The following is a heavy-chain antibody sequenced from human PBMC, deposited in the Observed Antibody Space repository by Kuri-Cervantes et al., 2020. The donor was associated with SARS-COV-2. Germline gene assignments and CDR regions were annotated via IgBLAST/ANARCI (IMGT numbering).Heavy chain of an antibody. V-gene: IGHV3-23*01. D-gene: IGHD3-16*01. Sequence: GESLKISCAASGFAFSTYAMSWVHQVPGKGLQWVATISESGSVTHYADFIRGQFTISRDNGRNTIDLHMSSLRVEDTAIYYCAKAEALSEFGYYFYGMDVWGQGPTVTVSS. J-gene: IGHJ6*02. CDR2: ISESGSVT. CDR3: AKAEALSEFGYYFYGMDV. CDR1: GFAFSTYA.